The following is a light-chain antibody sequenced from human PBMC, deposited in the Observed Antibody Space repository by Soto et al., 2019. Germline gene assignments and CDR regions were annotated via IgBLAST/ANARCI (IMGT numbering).Light chain of an antibody. CDR1: QGISND. V-gene: IGKV1-17*01. J-gene: IGKJ1*01. CDR2: ATS. CDR3: QQYNPYSRT. Sequence: DIQMTQSPSSLSVSVGDRATITCRASQGISNDLGWYQQKPGKAPKRLIYATSSLPSGVPSRFRGSRSGTDFTLTISSLQRDDFAIYYCQQYNPYSRTFGQGTKVDIK.